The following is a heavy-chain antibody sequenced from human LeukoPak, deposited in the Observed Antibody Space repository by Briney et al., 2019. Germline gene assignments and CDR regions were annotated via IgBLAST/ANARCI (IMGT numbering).Heavy chain of an antibody. D-gene: IGHD3-3*02. CDR2: VSYDGSNK. V-gene: IGHV3-30-3*01. CDR3: ARGALDYYYGMDV. Sequence: GRSLRLSCAASGFIFSSYATHRVRQAPGKGLEWVAVVSYDGSNKNYADSVRGRFTISRDSAKNTLYLQMNSLRAEDTAVYYCARGALDYYYGMDVWGQGTTVTVS. J-gene: IGHJ6*02. CDR1: GFIFSSYA.